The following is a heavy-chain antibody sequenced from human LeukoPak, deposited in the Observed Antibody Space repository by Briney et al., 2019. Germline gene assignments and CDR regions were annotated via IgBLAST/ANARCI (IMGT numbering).Heavy chain of an antibody. Sequence: SETLSLTCTVSGGSISSYYWSWIRQPPGKGLEWIGYIYYSGSTNYNPSLKSRVTISVDTSKNQFSLKLSSVTAADTAVYYCARVSVAATNSFDYWGQGTLVTVSS. CDR2: IYYSGST. D-gene: IGHD1-26*01. V-gene: IGHV4-59*08. J-gene: IGHJ4*02. CDR3: ARVSVAATNSFDY. CDR1: GGSISSYY.